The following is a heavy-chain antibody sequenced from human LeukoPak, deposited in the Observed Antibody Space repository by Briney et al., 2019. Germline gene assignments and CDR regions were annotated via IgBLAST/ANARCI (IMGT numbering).Heavy chain of an antibody. J-gene: IGHJ4*02. V-gene: IGHV3-30-3*01. CDR2: ISYDGSNK. D-gene: IGHD3-16*02. Sequence: GRSLRLSCAASGFTFSSYAMHWVRQAPGKGLEWVAVISYDGSNKYYADSVKGRFTISRDNSKNTLYLQMNSLRAEDTAVYYCARVGGLLRLGELSLLFDYWGQGTLVTVSS. CDR1: GFTFSSYA. CDR3: ARVGGLLRLGELSLLFDY.